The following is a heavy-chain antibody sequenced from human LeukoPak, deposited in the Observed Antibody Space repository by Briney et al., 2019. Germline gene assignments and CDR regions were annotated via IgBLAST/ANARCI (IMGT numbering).Heavy chain of an antibody. Sequence: PGGSLRLSCAASGFTLSNAWMSWVRQAPGKGLEWVGRIKSKTDGETTDYAAPVKGRFTISRDDSKNTLYLQMNSLKTEDTAVYYCTTRGGCSTSCYNWGQGTLVTVSS. CDR2: IKSKTDGETT. CDR3: TTRGGCSTSCYN. D-gene: IGHD2-2*01. J-gene: IGHJ4*02. CDR1: GFTLSNAW. V-gene: IGHV3-15*01.